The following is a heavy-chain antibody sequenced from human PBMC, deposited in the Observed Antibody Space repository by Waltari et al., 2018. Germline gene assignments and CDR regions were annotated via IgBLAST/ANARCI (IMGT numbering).Heavy chain of an antibody. CDR1: GFTFSSYS. J-gene: IGHJ4*02. V-gene: IGHV3-48*04. CDR2: IGSSSSTR. D-gene: IGHD4-17*01. CDR3: ARDAPPNDYGDYDLGY. Sequence: EVQLVESGGGLVQPGGSLRLSCAASGFTFSSYSMNWVRQAPGKGLEWVSYIGSSSSTRYYADSVKGRFTISRDNAKNSLYLQMNSLRAEDTAVYYCARDAPPNDYGDYDLGYWGQGTLVTVSS.